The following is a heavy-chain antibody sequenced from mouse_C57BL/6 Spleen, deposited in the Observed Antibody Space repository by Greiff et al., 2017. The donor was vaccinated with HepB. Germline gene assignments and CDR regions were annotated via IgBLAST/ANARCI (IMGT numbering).Heavy chain of an antibody. Sequence: VQLQQSGAELVKPGASVKLSCKASGYTFTSYWMQWVKQRPGQGLEWIGEIDPSDSYTNYNQKFKGKATLTVDTSSSTAYMQLSSLTSEDSAVYYCASELRLLPYAMDYWGQGTSVTVSS. D-gene: IGHD3-2*02. CDR3: ASELRLLPYAMDY. CDR2: IDPSDSYT. J-gene: IGHJ4*01. V-gene: IGHV1-50*01. CDR1: GYTFTSYW.